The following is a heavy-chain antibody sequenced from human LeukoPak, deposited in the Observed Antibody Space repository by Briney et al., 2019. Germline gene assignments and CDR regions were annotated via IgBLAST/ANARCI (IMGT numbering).Heavy chain of an antibody. CDR3: ARPAYRGSYYDAFDI. J-gene: IGHJ3*02. D-gene: IGHD1-26*01. CDR1: GGSISSSSYY. V-gene: IGHV4-39*01. CDR2: IYYSGST. Sequence: SETLSLTCTVSGGSISSSSYYWGRIRQPPGKGLEWIGSIYYSGSTYYNPSLKSRVTLSVDTSRNKFSLKLNSVTAADTAVYYCARPAYRGSYYDAFDIWGQGTMVTVSS.